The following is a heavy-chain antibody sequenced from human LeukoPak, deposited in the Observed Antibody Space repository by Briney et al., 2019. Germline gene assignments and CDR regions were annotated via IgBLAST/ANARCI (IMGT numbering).Heavy chain of an antibody. J-gene: IGHJ4*02. D-gene: IGHD2-2*01. Sequence: ASVKVSCKASGGTFSSYAISWVRQAPGQGLEWMVGIIPIFGTANYAQKFQGRVTITADESTSTAYMELSSLRSEDTAVYYCAREDPNCSSTSCYYDYWGQGTLVTVSS. CDR3: AREDPNCSSTSCYYDY. CDR1: GGTFSSYA. V-gene: IGHV1-69*13. CDR2: IIPIFGTA.